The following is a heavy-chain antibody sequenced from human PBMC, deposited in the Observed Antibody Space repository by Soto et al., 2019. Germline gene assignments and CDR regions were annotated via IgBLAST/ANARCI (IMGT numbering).Heavy chain of an antibody. CDR2: ISFDGSNK. D-gene: IGHD5-18*01. V-gene: IGHV3-30-3*01. CDR1: GFNFGSYA. J-gene: IGHJ6*02. Sequence: GGSLRLSCEASGFNFGSYAMHWVRQTPGKGLEWVAVISFDGSNKFYAESVKGRITISRDNSKNTLFLQMNSLRPEDTAVYYCARDMGDSYRTGYGLDVWGQGTTVTVSS. CDR3: ARDMGDSYRTGYGLDV.